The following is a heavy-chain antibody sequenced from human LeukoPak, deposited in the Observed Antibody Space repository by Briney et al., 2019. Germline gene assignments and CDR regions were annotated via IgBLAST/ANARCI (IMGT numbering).Heavy chain of an antibody. V-gene: IGHV1-69*13. CDR3: ARDSHRIYSYGLFDY. D-gene: IGHD5-18*01. Sequence: ASVKVSCKASGGTFSSYSISWVRQAPGQGLEWMGGIIPIFGTANYAQKFQGRVTIIADESTNTAYMELSNVRSEDTAVYYCARDSHRIYSYGLFDYWGRGTLVTVSS. J-gene: IGHJ4*02. CDR1: GGTFSSYS. CDR2: IIPIFGTA.